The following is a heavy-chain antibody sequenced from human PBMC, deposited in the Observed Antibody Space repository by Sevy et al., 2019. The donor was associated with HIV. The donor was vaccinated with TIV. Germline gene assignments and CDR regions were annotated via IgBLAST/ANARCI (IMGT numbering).Heavy chain of an antibody. D-gene: IGHD5-18*01. CDR1: GLTFSTYG. CDR3: AKTYADTTMDLYYYDS. J-gene: IGHJ4*02. V-gene: IGHV3-30*18. CDR2: ISGDGSNT. Sequence: GGSLRLSCAASGLTFSTYGMHWVRQAPGKGLEWVALISGDGSNTYYAGSVTGRFTISRDNSKNTLYLQMNSLRADDTAMYYCAKTYADTTMDLYYYDSCGQGTLVTVSS.